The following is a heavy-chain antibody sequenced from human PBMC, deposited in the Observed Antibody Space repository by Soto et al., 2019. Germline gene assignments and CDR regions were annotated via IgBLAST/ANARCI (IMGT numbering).Heavy chain of an antibody. V-gene: IGHV3-33*01. CDR3: ARDSATMVRGAKWPRFDP. D-gene: IGHD3-10*01. CDR1: VFTFSSYG. CDR2: IWYDGSNK. J-gene: IGHJ5*02. Sequence: WGSLRLSCAASVFTFSSYGMHWFRQAPGKGLEWVAVIWYDGSNKYYADSVKGRFTISRDNSKNTLYLQMNSLRAEDTAVYYCARDSATMVRGAKWPRFDPWGQGTLVTVSS.